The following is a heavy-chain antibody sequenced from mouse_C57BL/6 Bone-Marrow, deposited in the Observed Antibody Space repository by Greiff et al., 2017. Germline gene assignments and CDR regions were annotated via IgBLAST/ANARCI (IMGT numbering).Heavy chain of an antibody. CDR1: GYTFTSYW. V-gene: IGHV1-69*01. J-gene: IGHJ4*01. D-gene: IGHD1-2*01. CDR2: IDPSDSYT. CDR3: ARCYYGWGFYARDY. Sequence: QVQLKESGAELVMPGASVKLSCKASGYTFTSYWMHWVKQRPGQGLEWIGEIDPSDSYTNYNQKFKGKSTLTVDKSSSTAYMQLSSLTSEDSAVYYCARCYYGWGFYARDYWGQGTSVTVSS.